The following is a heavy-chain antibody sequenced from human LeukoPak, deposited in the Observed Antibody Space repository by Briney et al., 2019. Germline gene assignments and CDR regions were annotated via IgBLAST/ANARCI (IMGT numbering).Heavy chain of an antibody. CDR1: GYTFTSYY. Sequence: ASLKVSCKASGYTFTSYYMHWVRQAPGQVLKWMGIINPSGRSTSYAQKFQGRVTMTRDTSTSTVYMELSSLRSEDTAVYYCAREATPRRGAWSRERGFLPYTNWFDPWGQGTLVTVSS. CDR3: AREATPRRGAWSRERGFLPYTNWFDP. CDR2: INPSGRST. D-gene: IGHD3-10*01. J-gene: IGHJ5*02. V-gene: IGHV1-46*01.